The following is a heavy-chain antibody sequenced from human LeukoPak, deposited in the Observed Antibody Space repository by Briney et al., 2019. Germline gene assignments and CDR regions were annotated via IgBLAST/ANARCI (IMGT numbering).Heavy chain of an antibody. V-gene: IGHV3-33*08. Sequence: GGSLRPSCAASGFTFSSHAMNWVRQAPGKGLEWVAVIWYDGTNKFYADSVKGRFTISRDNSKNTLYVQMNSLRAEDTAVYYCARLLGYCSGGNCAPGAFDIWGQGTMVTVSS. J-gene: IGHJ3*02. D-gene: IGHD2-15*01. CDR3: ARLLGYCSGGNCAPGAFDI. CDR2: IWYDGTNK. CDR1: GFTFSSHA.